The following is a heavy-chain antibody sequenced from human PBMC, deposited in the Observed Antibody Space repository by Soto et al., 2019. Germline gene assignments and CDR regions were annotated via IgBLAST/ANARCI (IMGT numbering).Heavy chain of an antibody. J-gene: IGHJ4*02. V-gene: IGHV3-33*01. CDR2: IWNDGTTT. D-gene: IGHD4-4*01. Sequence: LVEAGGGVAQPGRSLRLPCATSGFSFSPSGMHWVRQAPGKGLEWLAIIWNDGTTTYYADSVKGRFTISRDNTKNTLYLQMNSLGDEDTAVYYCARDGSHYDVDYWGQGTLVTVSS. CDR1: GFSFSPSG. CDR3: ARDGSHYDVDY.